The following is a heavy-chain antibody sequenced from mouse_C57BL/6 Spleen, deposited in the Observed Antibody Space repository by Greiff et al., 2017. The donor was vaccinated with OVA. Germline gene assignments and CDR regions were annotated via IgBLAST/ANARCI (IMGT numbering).Heavy chain of an antibody. CDR2: ISNGGGST. V-gene: IGHV5-12*01. J-gene: IGHJ1*03. CDR3: ARQELGPDV. CDR1: GFTFSDYY. Sequence: EVQVVESGGGLVQPGGSLKLSCAASGFTFSDYYMYWVRQTPEKRLEWVAYISNGGGSTYYPDIVKGRFTISRDNAKNTLYLQMSRLKSEDTAMYYSARQELGPDVWGTGTTVTVSS. D-gene: IGHD4-1*01.